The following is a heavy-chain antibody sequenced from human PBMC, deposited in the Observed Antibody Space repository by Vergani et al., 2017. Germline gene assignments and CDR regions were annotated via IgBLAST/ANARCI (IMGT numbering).Heavy chain of an antibody. V-gene: IGHV4-34*01. CDR3: ASLGEYSWPFDY. CDR1: GGSFSGYY. Sequence: QVQLQQWGAGLLKPSETLSLTCAVYGGSFSGYYWSWIRQPPGKGLEWIGEINHSGSTNYNPSLKSRVTIPVDTSKNQFSLKLSSVTAADTAVYYCASLGEYSWPFDYWGQGTLVTVSS. CDR2: INHSGST. D-gene: IGHD5-18*01. J-gene: IGHJ4*02.